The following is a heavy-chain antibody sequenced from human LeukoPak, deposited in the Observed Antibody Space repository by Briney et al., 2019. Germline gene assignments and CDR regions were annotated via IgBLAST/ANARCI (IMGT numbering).Heavy chain of an antibody. V-gene: IGHV1-8*01. Sequence: ASVKVSCKASGYTFTSYDINWVRQATGQGLEWMGWMNPNSGNTGYAQKFQGRVTMTRNTSISTAYMELSSLRSEDTAVYYCARPGRDYYYHYMDVWGKGTTVTVSS. CDR2: MNPNSGNT. CDR1: GYTFTSYD. J-gene: IGHJ6*03. CDR3: ARPGRDYYYHYMDV.